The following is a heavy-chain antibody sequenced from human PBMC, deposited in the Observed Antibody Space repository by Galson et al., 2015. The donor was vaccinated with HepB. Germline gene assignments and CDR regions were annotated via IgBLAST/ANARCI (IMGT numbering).Heavy chain of an antibody. CDR3: ARGALVVTATGEFDS. CDR2: ITPIFGTT. V-gene: IGHV1-69*13. J-gene: IGHJ4*02. D-gene: IGHD2-21*02. CDR1: GGTFSTYT. Sequence: SVKASCKASGGTFSTYTINWVRQAPGQGLEWMGGITPIFGTTNYAQKFQGRVTITADESTSTAYMELSSLRSEDTAVYYCARGALVVTATGEFDSWGQGTLVTVAS.